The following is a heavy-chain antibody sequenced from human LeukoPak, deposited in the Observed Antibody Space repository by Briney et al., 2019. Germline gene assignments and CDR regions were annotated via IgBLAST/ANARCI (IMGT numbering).Heavy chain of an antibody. V-gene: IGHV4-59*01. CDR3: AGDDAGRGMDV. J-gene: IGHJ6*02. CDR1: GGSISSYY. Sequence: SETLSLTCTVSGGSISSYYWSWIRQPPGKGLEWIGYIYYSGSTNYNPSLKSRVTISVDTSKNQFSLKLSSVTAADTAVYYCAGDDAGRGMDVWGQGTTVTVSS. D-gene: IGHD6-13*01. CDR2: IYYSGST.